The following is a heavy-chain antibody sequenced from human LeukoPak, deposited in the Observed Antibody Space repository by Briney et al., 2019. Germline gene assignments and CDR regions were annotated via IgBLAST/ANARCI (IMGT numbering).Heavy chain of an antibody. Sequence: SETLSLTCTVSGGSISSYYWSWIRQPPGKGLGWIGYIYYSGSTNYNPSLKSRVTISVDTSKNQFSLKLSSVTAADTAVYYCASSFPSYSSGFDYWGQGTLVTVSS. D-gene: IGHD6-19*01. V-gene: IGHV4-59*01. J-gene: IGHJ4*02. CDR1: GGSISSYY. CDR3: ASSFPSYSSGFDY. CDR2: IYYSGST.